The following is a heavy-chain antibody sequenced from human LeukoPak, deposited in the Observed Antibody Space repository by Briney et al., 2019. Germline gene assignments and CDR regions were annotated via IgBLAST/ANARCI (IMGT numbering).Heavy chain of an antibody. D-gene: IGHD3-22*01. V-gene: IGHV1-69*05. CDR3: ARAPDYYYDSSAYPPSVAFDI. Sequence: ASVKVSCKASGGTFSSYAISWVRQARGQGLEWMGGIIPFFGTANYAQKFQGRVTITTDESTSTAYMELSSLRSEDTAVYYCARAPDYYYDSSAYPPSVAFDIWGQGTMVTVSS. J-gene: IGHJ3*02. CDR1: GGTFSSYA. CDR2: IIPFFGTA.